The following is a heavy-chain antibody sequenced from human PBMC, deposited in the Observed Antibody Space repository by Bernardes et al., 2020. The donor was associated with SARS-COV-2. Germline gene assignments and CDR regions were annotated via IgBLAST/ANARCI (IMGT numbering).Heavy chain of an antibody. D-gene: IGHD2-2*01. CDR1: GFAFARYA. CDR2: IRSSGGTR. V-gene: IGHV3-23*01. J-gene: IGHJ4*02. CDR3: VKGGRYCGSTTCRIDGFDY. Sequence: AALRLSCAASGFAFARYAMSWVRQAPGKGLEWVSAIRSSGGTRFYADSVKGHFTISRDNSNNTLYLHMSSLRADDTAMYYCVKGGRYCGSTTCRIDGFDYWGQGTLVTVSS.